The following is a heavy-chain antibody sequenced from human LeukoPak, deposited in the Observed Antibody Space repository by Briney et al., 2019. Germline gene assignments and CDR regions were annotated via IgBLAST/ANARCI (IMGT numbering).Heavy chain of an antibody. CDR2: ISGSGGST. CDR1: GFTFSSYA. Sequence: GGSLRLSCAASGFTFSSYAMSWVRQAPGKGLEWVSTISGSGGSTYYADSVKGRFTISRDNSKNTLYLQMNSLRAEDTAVYYCAKAGYDGPRNYFDYWGQGTLVTVSS. CDR3: AKAGYDGPRNYFDY. V-gene: IGHV3-23*01. D-gene: IGHD3-16*01. J-gene: IGHJ4*02.